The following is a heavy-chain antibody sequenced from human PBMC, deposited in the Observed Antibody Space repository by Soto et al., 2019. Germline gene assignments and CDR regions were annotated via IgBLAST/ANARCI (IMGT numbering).Heavy chain of an antibody. Sequence: QVQLVQSGAEVKKPGSSVKVSCKASGGTFSSYAISWVRQAPGQGLEWMGGIIPIFGTANYAQKFQGRVTSTADESTSTAYMELSSLRSEDTAVYYCALGYCSGGSCSYYGMDVWGQGTTVTVSS. CDR2: IIPIFGTA. J-gene: IGHJ6*02. CDR1: GGTFSSYA. D-gene: IGHD2-15*01. CDR3: ALGYCSGGSCSYYGMDV. V-gene: IGHV1-69*01.